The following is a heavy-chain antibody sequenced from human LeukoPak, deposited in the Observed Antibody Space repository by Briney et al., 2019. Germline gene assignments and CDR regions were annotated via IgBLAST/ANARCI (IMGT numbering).Heavy chain of an antibody. V-gene: IGHV3-30-3*01. CDR2: ISYDGSKE. CDR3: ARSRGASGYYWVDY. CDR1: GFTFSSYA. D-gene: IGHD3-22*01. Sequence: GGSLRLSCAASGFTFSSYAMHWVRQAPGKGLEWVAVISYDGSKEYYADSVKGRFTISRDNPKNTLYLQINSLRAEDTAVYYCARSRGASGYYWVDYWGQGTLVTVSP. J-gene: IGHJ4*02.